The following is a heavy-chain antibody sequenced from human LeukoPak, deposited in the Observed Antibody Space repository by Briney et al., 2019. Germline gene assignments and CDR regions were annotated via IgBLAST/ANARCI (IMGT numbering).Heavy chain of an antibody. Sequence: SETLSLTCTVSGGSISSYYWSWIRQRAGKGLECIGRIYTSGSTNYNPSLKSRVTMSVDTSKNQFSLKLSSVTAADTAVYYCARTYSGYPSATKRTDYYYYYMDVWGKGTTVTISS. CDR2: IYTSGST. D-gene: IGHD5-12*01. J-gene: IGHJ6*03. CDR3: ARTYSGYPSATKRTDYYYYYMDV. CDR1: GGSISSYY. V-gene: IGHV4-4*07.